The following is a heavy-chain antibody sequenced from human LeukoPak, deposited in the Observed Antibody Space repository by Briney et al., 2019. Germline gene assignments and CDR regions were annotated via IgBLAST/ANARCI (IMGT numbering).Heavy chain of an antibody. J-gene: IGHJ4*02. CDR1: GGSIGNYY. D-gene: IGHD1-1*01. V-gene: IGHV4-59*01. Sequence: SETLSPTCTVSGGSIGNYYWNWIRQPPGKGLEWIGYIYYSGTTNYNPSLKSRVTISVDTSRSQFSLKLSSVTAADTAVYYCARGEDWKSTTFDYWGQGTLVTVSS. CDR3: ARGEDWKSTTFDY. CDR2: IYYSGTT.